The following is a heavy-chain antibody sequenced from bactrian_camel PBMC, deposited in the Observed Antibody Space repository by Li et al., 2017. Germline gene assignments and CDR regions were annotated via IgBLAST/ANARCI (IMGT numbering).Heavy chain of an antibody. D-gene: IGHD7*01. V-gene: IGHV3S35*01. CDR2: ITNDGVSI. CDR3: AADLSRKWHCSPLQSDYDF. J-gene: IGHJ4*01. Sequence: DVQLVESGGGLVQPGGSLRLSCAASGFAFSSYAMNWVRQAPGKGLEWVSSITNDGVSIYYDSLKGRFTISRDNAKNTLDLQMNNLKPEDTAMYYCAADLSRKWHCSPLQSDYDFWGQGTQVTVS. CDR1: GFAFSSYA.